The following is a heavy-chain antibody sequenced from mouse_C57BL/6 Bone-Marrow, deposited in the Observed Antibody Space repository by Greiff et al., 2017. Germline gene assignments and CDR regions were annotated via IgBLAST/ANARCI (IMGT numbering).Heavy chain of an antibody. CDR2: ITPYNGDT. V-gene: IGHV1-20*01. CDR3: ARDGNCDY. CDR1: GYSFTGYF. Sequence: EVQLQQSGPELVKPGDSVKISCKASGYSFTGYFMNWVMQSHGKSLEWIGRITPYNGDTFYNQKFKGKATLSVDQSSSTAHMELRSLTSEDSAVYYCARDGNCDYWGQGTTLTVSS. D-gene: IGHD2-1*01. J-gene: IGHJ2*01.